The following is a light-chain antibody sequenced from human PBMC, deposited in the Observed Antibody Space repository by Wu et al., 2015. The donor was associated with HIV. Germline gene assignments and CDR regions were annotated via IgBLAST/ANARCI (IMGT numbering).Light chain of an antibody. Sequence: EIVMTQSPATLSVSPGERATLSCRASQSVSSNLAWYQQKPGQAPRLLIYGASTRATGIPARFSGSGSGTEFTLTISRLEPEDFAVYYCQQYDNSRTWTFGQGTKVEIK. CDR2: GAS. CDR3: QQYDNSRTWT. J-gene: IGKJ1*01. CDR1: QSVSSN. V-gene: IGKV3-15*01.